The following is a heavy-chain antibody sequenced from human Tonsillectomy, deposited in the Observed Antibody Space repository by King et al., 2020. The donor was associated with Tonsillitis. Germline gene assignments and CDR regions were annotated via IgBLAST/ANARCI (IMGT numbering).Heavy chain of an antibody. J-gene: IGHJ4*02. CDR3: ARGRLGTLDS. D-gene: IGHD7-27*01. CDR2: LSSSSLSK. Sequence: VQLVESGGGLVRPGGSLRLSCVASGFTFSSANMHWVRQAPGKGLEWLSYLSSSSLSKYYADPVRGRFSISRDNAKISLYLEMNSLRAEDTAVYYCARGRLGTLDSWGQGTRVTVSP. V-gene: IGHV3-48*01. CDR1: GFTFSSAN.